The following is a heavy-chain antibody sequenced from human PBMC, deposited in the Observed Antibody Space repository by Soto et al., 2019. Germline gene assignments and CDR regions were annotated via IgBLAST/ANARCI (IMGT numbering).Heavy chain of an antibody. Sequence: ASVKVSCKVSGYTLTELSMHWVRQAPRKGLEWMGGFDPEDGETIYAQKFQGRVTMTEDTSTDTAYMELSSLRSEDTAVYYCATVERGSVRAFDIWRQGTMVTVSS. J-gene: IGHJ3*02. CDR1: GYTLTELS. V-gene: IGHV1-24*01. D-gene: IGHD3-10*01. CDR3: ATVERGSVRAFDI. CDR2: FDPEDGET.